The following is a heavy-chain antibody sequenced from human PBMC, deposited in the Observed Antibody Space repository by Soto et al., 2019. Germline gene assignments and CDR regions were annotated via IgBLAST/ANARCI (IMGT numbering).Heavy chain of an antibody. CDR2: IYYSGST. V-gene: IGHV4-39*07. J-gene: IGHJ4*02. CDR1: GGSISSSRYY. Sequence: SETLSLTCTVSGGSISSSRYYWGWIRQPPGKGLEWIGSIYYSGSTYYNPSLKSRVTISVDTSKNQFSLKLSSVTAADTAVYYCARRYGASFDYWGQGTLVTVS. D-gene: IGHD4-17*01. CDR3: ARRYGASFDY.